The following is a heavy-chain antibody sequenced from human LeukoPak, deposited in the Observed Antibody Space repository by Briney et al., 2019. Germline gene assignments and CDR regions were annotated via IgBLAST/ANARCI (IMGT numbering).Heavy chain of an antibody. CDR1: GFTFRSSE. D-gene: IGHD5-12*01. Sequence: GGSLRLSCAASGFTFRSSEMNWVRQAPGKGLEWVSYISDGGKTKYYADSVKGRFTISRDNAKNSLYLQMNSLRAEDTAGYYCARDYSGWSLDPWGQGTLVTVSS. V-gene: IGHV3-48*03. CDR2: ISDGGKTK. J-gene: IGHJ5*02. CDR3: ARDYSGWSLDP.